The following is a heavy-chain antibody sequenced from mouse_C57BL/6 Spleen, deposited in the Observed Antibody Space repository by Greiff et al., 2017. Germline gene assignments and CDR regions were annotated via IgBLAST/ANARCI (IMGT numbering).Heavy chain of an antibody. CDR3: TRGDGYYFAY. V-gene: IGHV1-15*01. J-gene: IGHJ3*01. CDR2: IDPETGGT. D-gene: IGHD2-3*01. CDR1: GYTFTDYE. Sequence: QVLLQQSGAELVRPGASVTLSCKASGYTFTDYEMHWVKQTPVHGLEWIGAIDPETGGTAYNQKFKGKAILTADKSSSTAYMELRSLTSEDSAVYYCTRGDGYYFAYWGQGTLVTVSA.